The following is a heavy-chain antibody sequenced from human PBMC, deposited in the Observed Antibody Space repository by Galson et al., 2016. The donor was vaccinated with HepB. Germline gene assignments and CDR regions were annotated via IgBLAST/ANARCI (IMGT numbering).Heavy chain of an antibody. J-gene: IGHJ4*02. CDR2: IYYNGDT. V-gene: IGHV4-59*01. Sequence: ETLSLTCTVSGGSISSYFWGWIRQPPGKGLDWLGYIYYNGDTNYSPSLKSRVTISVDTSRNQFSLKLSPVTAADTAVYYCARGVYNWNTRFDFWGQGTLVTVSS. CDR1: GGSISSYF. CDR3: ARGVYNWNTRFDF. D-gene: IGHD1/OR15-1a*01.